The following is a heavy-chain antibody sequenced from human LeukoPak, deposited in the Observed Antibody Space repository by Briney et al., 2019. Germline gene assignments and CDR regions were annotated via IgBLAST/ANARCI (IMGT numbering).Heavy chain of an antibody. CDR2: INPSGGST. Sequence: ASVKVSCKASGYTLTSYYMHWVRQARGQGLEWMGIINPSGGSTSYAQKFQGRVTMTRDMSTSTVYMELSSLRSEDTAVYYCARDGARLVSHKLFFDYWGQGTLVTVSS. CDR3: ARDGARLVSHKLFFDY. J-gene: IGHJ4*02. D-gene: IGHD1-26*01. V-gene: IGHV1-46*01. CDR1: GYTLTSYY.